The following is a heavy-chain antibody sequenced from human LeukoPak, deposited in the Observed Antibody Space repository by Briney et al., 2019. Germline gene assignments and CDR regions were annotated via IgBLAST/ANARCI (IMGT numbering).Heavy chain of an antibody. J-gene: IGHJ5*02. CDR1: GGTFSSYS. CDR2: IIPLFNTP. V-gene: IGHV1-69*06. D-gene: IGHD2-15*01. Sequence: WASVTVSCTDSGGTFSSYSINWVRQAPRQELEWMGGIIPLFNTPNYAQKFQGRVSITADTSTNTTYMELSSLTSEDTAVYYCTRAGIPGYCGAATCSNWLDPWGQGTLVTVSS. CDR3: TRAGIPGYCGAATCSNWLDP.